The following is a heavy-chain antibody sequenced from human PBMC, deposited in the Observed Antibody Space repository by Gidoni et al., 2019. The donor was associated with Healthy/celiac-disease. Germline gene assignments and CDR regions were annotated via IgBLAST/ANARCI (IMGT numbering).Heavy chain of an antibody. CDR2: IGTAGDP. D-gene: IGHD1-26*01. V-gene: IGHV3-13*05. Sequence: EVQLVESGGGLVQPGGSLRLSCAASGFTFSSYDMHWVRQATGKGLEWVSAIGTAGDPYYPGSVKGRFTISRENAKNSLYLQMNSLRAGDTAVYYCARGLVGATFGAFDIWGQGTMVTVSS. CDR1: GFTFSSYD. CDR3: ARGLVGATFGAFDI. J-gene: IGHJ3*02.